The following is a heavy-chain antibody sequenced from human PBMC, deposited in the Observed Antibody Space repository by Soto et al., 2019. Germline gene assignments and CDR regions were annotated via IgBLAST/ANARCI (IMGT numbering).Heavy chain of an antibody. CDR2: IDHSGSP. Sequence: SETLSLTCAVYGGSFSGHDWSWIRQPPGKGLGWIGEIDHSGSPNYSPSLRSRVTISVDTSKNQFSLKLRSVTAADTAVYYCAREYRDLNDSDAWGQGTLVTVSS. D-gene: IGHD1-1*01. CDR1: GGSFSGHD. V-gene: IGHV4-34*01. J-gene: IGHJ5*02. CDR3: AREYRDLNDSDA.